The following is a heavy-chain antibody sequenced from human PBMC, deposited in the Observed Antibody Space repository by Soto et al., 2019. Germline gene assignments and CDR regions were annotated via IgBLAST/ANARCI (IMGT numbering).Heavy chain of an antibody. CDR2: ISAYNGNT. Sequence: ASVKVSCKASGYTFTSYGISWVRQAPGQGLEWMGWISAYNGNTNYAQKLQGRVTMTTDTSTSTAYMELRSLRSDDTAVYYCARLRIVVVPAAHPQYYYYMDVWGKGTTVTVSS. J-gene: IGHJ6*03. D-gene: IGHD2-2*01. CDR3: ARLRIVVVPAAHPQYYYYMDV. CDR1: GYTFTSYG. V-gene: IGHV1-18*01.